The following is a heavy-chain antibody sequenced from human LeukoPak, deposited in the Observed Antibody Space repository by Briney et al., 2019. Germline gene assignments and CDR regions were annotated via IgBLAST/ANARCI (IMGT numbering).Heavy chain of an antibody. Sequence: GGSLRLSCAASGFTFGRHGMHWFRQAPGKALEWVAVISFDGNNQFYTDSVKGCFTISRDISKNTLLLQMNSLRPEDTALYYCARYSSGWGWPFWAQGALVTVSS. CDR1: GFTFGRHG. V-gene: IGHV3-33*01. CDR3: ARYSSGWGWPF. D-gene: IGHD6-19*01. CDR2: ISFDGNNQ. J-gene: IGHJ4*02.